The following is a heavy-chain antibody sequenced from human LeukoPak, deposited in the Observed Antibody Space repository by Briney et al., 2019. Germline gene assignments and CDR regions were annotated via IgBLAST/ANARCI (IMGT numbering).Heavy chain of an antibody. J-gene: IGHJ3*02. CDR1: GFPFSSHA. V-gene: IGHV3-23*01. D-gene: IGHD1-26*01. CDR3: AKGKSGSAYSAIDI. CDR2: ITGTAANT. Sequence: GGSLRLSCAASGFPFSSHARSWVRLAPGKVLEWVSVITGTAANTSYGSSVKGRFTISRDKSTNPLCLQMNSLRAEDTAVYYCAKGKSGSAYSAIDIWGQGTMVTVSS.